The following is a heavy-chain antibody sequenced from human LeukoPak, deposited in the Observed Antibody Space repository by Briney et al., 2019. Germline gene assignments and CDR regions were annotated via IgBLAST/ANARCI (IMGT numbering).Heavy chain of an antibody. CDR3: AKDKVTGTVDY. Sequence: GGSLRLSCVASGFTFSSYAMSWVRQAPGRGLEWVSFISGSGGSTYYADSVKGRFTISRDNSKNTLYLQMNSLTAEDTTLYYCAKDKVTGTVDYWGQGTLVTVSS. CDR2: ISGSGGST. D-gene: IGHD6-19*01. CDR1: GFTFSSYA. V-gene: IGHV3-23*01. J-gene: IGHJ4*02.